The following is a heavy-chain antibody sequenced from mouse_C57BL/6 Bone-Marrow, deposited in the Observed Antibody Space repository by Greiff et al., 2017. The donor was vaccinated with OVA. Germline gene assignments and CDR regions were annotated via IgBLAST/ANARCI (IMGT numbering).Heavy chain of an antibody. CDR1: GFTFSDYG. D-gene: IGHD2-1*01. CDR2: ISNLAYSI. CDR3: ARQFYYGNYDWYFDV. J-gene: IGHJ1*03. Sequence: DVKLVESGGGLVQPGGSLKLSCAASGFTFSDYGMAWVRQAPRKGPEWVAFISNLAYSIYYADTVTGRFTIPRANAKNTLYLERSSLRSEDTAMYDCARQFYYGNYDWYFDVWGTGTTVTVSS. V-gene: IGHV5-15*01.